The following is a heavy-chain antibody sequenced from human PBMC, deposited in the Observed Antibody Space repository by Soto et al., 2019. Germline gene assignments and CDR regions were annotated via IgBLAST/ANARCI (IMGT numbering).Heavy chain of an antibody. J-gene: IGHJ3*02. CDR1: GGSVNGATYY. D-gene: IGHD2-2*01. CDR2: IYYSGST. V-gene: IGHV4-39*01. CDR3: ARYNQLLDAFDI. Sequence: QLQLQESGPGLVKPSETLSLTCTVSGGSVNGATYYWGWIRQPPGKGLEWIGNIYYSGSTYYSPSLKSRVTISVDTSKNQFSLKLSSVTAADTAVYYCARYNQLLDAFDIWGQATMVTVSS.